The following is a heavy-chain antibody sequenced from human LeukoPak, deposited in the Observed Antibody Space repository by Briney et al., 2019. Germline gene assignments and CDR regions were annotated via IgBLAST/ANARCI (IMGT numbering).Heavy chain of an antibody. D-gene: IGHD3-16*01. CDR1: GYTFTGYY. J-gene: IGHJ4*02. CDR2: INPNSGGT. CDR3: ARDIERERGGYYFDY. Sequence: ASVKVSCKASGYTFTGYYMHWVRQAPGQGLEWMGWINPNSGGTNYAQKFQGRVTMTRDTSISPAYMELSRLRSDGTAVYYCARDIERERGGYYFDYWGQGTLVTVSS. V-gene: IGHV1-2*02.